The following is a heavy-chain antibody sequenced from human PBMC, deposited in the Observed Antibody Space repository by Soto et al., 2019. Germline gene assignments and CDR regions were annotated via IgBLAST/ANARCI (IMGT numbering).Heavy chain of an antibody. CDR2: ISGSGGST. CDR1: GFTFSSYA. CDR3: AKDPSIAARPLYYYYGMDV. D-gene: IGHD6-6*01. V-gene: IGHV3-23*01. Sequence: EVQLLESGGGLVQPGGSLRLSCAASGFTFSSYAMSWVRQAPGKGLECVSAISGSGGSTYYADSVKGRFTISRDNSKNTLYLQMNSLRAEDTAVYYCAKDPSIAARPLYYYYGMDVWCQGTTVTVSS. J-gene: IGHJ6*02.